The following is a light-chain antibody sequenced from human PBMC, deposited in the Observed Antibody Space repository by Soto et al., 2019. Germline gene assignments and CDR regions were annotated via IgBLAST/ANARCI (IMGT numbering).Light chain of an antibody. CDR1: QSVSNNY. Sequence: EIVLTHSPGTLSRSPGERATLSGRAIQSVSNNYLAWYQQKPGQAPRLLIYGASNRATGIPDRFSGSGSGTDFTLTISRLEPEDFAVYYCQQYGSSGTFGQGTKVDIK. CDR3: QQYGSSGT. V-gene: IGKV3-20*01. J-gene: IGKJ1*01. CDR2: GAS.